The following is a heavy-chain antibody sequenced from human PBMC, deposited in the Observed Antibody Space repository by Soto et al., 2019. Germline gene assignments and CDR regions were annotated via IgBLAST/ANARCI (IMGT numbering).Heavy chain of an antibody. CDR2: IIPIFGTA. D-gene: IGHD1-26*01. CDR3: ARDGGRHSGGIDY. V-gene: IGHV1-69*01. J-gene: IGHJ4*02. CDR1: GGTFSSYS. Sequence: QVQLVQSGAEVKKPGSSVKVSCKASGGTFSSYSINWVRQAPGQGLEWMGEIIPIFGTANYAQKCQGRVTITADESTSTAYMELSSLRSADTAVYSCARDGGRHSGGIDYWGQGTLVTVSS.